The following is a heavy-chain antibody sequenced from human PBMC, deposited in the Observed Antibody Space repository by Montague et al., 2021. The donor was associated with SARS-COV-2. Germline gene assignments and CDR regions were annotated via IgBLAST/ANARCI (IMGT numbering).Heavy chain of an antibody. CDR1: GESFSGFF. V-gene: IGHV4-34*01. J-gene: IGHJ4*02. D-gene: IGHD4-11*01. CDR3: ARWDPQTLTVISLRGKSANDC. Sequence: SETLSLTCAVYGESFSGFFWSWICQPQGKGLERIAEINDRGVTNYNYNPSLGSRVTISADTSKNQFSLKLRSVTAAGTAVYYCARWDPQTLTVISLRGKSANDCWGRGPLVTVSS. CDR2: INDRGVTNY.